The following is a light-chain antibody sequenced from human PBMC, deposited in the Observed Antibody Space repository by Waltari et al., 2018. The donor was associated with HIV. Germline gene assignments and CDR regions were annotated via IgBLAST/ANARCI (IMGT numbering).Light chain of an antibody. J-gene: IGLJ3*02. CDR2: QDT. Sequence: SYELAQPPSVSVSSGQTASISCSGNNLGNKYVSWYQQRSGQSPLLVLYQDTKRPSGVPERCSGSNSGNTATLTINETQPLDEAEYSCQTWDSGTIVFGGGTKLSVL. V-gene: IGLV3-1*01. CDR1: NLGNKY. CDR3: QTWDSGTIV.